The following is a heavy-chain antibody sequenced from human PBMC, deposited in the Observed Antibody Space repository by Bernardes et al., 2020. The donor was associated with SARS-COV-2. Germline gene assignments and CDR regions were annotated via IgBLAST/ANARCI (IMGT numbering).Heavy chain of an antibody. Sequence: ASVKVSCKASGYTFTSYGISWVRQAPGQGLEWMGWISAYNGNTNYAQKLQGRVTMTTDTSTSTAYMELRSLRSDDTAVYYCARDENDGDYEYGMDVWGQGTTVTVSS. J-gene: IGHJ6*02. CDR3: ARDENDGDYEYGMDV. V-gene: IGHV1-18*01. D-gene: IGHD4-17*01. CDR1: GYTFTSYG. CDR2: ISAYNGNT.